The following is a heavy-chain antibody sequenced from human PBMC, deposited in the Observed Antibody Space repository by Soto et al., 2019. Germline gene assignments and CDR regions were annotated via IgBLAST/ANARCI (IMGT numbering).Heavy chain of an antibody. CDR3: ASTYDSSGYSPNDY. J-gene: IGHJ4*02. CDR1: GYTFTSYG. Sequence: ASVKVSCKASGYTFTSYGITWVRQAPGQGLEWMGWINTYNGNTNYAQKLQGRVTMTTDTSTSTAYMELRSLRSDDTAVYYCASTYDSSGYSPNDYWGQGTLVTVSS. V-gene: IGHV1-18*01. CDR2: INTYNGNT. D-gene: IGHD3-22*01.